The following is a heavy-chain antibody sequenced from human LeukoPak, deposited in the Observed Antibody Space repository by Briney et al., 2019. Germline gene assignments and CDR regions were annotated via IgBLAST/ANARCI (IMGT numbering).Heavy chain of an antibody. CDR3: AKDPENTAGYFDY. CDR2: INPNSGGT. J-gene: IGHJ4*02. CDR1: GYTFTGYY. D-gene: IGHD5-18*01. Sequence: ASVKVSCKASGYTFTGYYMHWVRQAPGQGLEWMGWINPNSGGTNYAQKFQGRVTMTRDTSISTAYMELSRLRSDDTAVYYCAKDPENTAGYFDYWGQGTLVTVSS. V-gene: IGHV1-2*02.